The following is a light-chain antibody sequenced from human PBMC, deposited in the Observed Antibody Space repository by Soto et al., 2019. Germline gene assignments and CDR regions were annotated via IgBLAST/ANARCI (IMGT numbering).Light chain of an antibody. CDR2: LNSDGSH. Sequence: QLVLPQSPSASASLGASVKLTCTLSSGHSSYAIAWHQQQPEKGPRYLMKLNSDGSHSKGDGIPDRFSGSSSGAERYLTISSLQYEDEADYYCQTWGTGIVVFGGGTKLTVL. J-gene: IGLJ2*01. CDR1: SGHSSYA. V-gene: IGLV4-69*01. CDR3: QTWGTGIVV.